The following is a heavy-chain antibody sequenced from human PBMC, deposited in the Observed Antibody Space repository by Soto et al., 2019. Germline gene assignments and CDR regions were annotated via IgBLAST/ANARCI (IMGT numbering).Heavy chain of an antibody. D-gene: IGHD3-10*01. J-gene: IGHJ5*02. Sequence: QVQLVQSGVEVKKPGASVKVSCKASGYTFRSSDITWVRQAPGQGLELLGRISTSSGNTNYGQNFQDRVTLTTDTTTTIAYVELRTLRPDETAEYYCRREITTLRGLLDPNGIKPWGQATLLIVSS. CDR3: RREITTLRGLLDPNGIKP. CDR1: GYTFRSSD. V-gene: IGHV1-18*01. CDR2: ISTSSGNT.